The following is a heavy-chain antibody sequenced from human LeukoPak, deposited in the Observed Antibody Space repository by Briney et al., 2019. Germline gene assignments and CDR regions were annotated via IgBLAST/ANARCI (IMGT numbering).Heavy chain of an antibody. J-gene: IGHJ4*02. D-gene: IGHD4-17*01. CDR2: IYYSGNT. V-gene: IGHV4-39*01. CDR3: ARHLRSYGDYARFYYFDY. CDR1: GGSISSSSYY. Sequence: SETLSLTCTVSGGSISSSSYYWGWIRQPPGEGLEWIGSIYYSGNTYYNPSLKSRVTISVDTSKNQFSLRLSSVTAAETAVYYCARHLRSYGDYARFYYFDYWAREPWSPSPQ.